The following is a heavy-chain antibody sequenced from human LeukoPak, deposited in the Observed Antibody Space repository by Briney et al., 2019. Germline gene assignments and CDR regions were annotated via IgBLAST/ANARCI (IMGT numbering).Heavy chain of an antibody. D-gene: IGHD5-12*01. Sequence: PSQTLSLTCTVSGGSISSGDYYWSWIRQPPGKGLEWIGYIYYSGSTYYNPSLKCRVTLSVDTSKNQFSLKLSSVTAADTAVYYCARDAGGYGSWFDPWGQGTLVTVSS. CDR2: IYYSGST. CDR1: GGSISSGDYY. V-gene: IGHV4-30-4*08. CDR3: ARDAGGYGSWFDP. J-gene: IGHJ5*02.